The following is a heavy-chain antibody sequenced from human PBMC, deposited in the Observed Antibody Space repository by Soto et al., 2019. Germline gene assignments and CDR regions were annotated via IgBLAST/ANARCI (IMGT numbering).Heavy chain of an antibody. D-gene: IGHD3-22*01. CDR3: TSVGPCVPYYYDCRPYTFECLFDP. CDR1: GYSISSGYY. V-gene: IGHV4-38-2*01. Sequence: KASETLSLTCAVSGYSISSGYYWGWLRQPPGKGLEWIGSIYHGGSTYYNPSLNSRVTLSIDMTNNHVSLILNSVTAADTAVYYWTSVGPCVPYYYDCRPYTFECLFDPWGQGTLESVSS. CDR2: IYHGGST. J-gene: IGHJ5*02.